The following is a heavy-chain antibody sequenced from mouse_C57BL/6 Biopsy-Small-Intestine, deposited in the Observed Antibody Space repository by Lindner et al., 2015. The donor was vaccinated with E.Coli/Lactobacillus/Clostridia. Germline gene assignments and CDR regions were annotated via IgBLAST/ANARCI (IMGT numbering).Heavy chain of an antibody. D-gene: IGHD3-2*02. V-gene: IGHV14-4*01. CDR3: TIDSSGYSYAMDY. CDR2: IDPENGDT. CDR1: GFNIKDDY. Sequence: VQLQESGAELVRPGASVKLSCTASGFNIKDDYMHWVKQRPEQGLEWIGWIDPENGDTEYASKFQGKATITADTSSNTAYLQLSSLTSEDTAVYYCTIDSSGYSYAMDYWGSRNLSHRLL. J-gene: IGHJ4*01.